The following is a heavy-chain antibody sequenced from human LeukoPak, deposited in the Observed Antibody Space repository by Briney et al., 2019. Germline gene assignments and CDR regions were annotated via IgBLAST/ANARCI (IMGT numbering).Heavy chain of an antibody. V-gene: IGHV4-34*01. CDR3: ARGLADDNWFDP. CDR2: INHSGST. CDR1: GGSFSGYY. Sequence: SETLSLTCAVYGGSFSGYYWSWIRQPPGKGLEWIGEINHSGSTNYNPSLKSRVTISVDTSKNQFSLKLSSGTAADTAVYYCARGLADDNWFDPWGQGTLVTVSS. J-gene: IGHJ5*02.